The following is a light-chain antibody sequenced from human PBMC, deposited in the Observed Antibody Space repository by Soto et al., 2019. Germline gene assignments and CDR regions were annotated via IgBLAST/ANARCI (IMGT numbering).Light chain of an antibody. V-gene: IGLV2-14*03. CDR3: TSYTSSSTGV. CDR2: DVS. Sequence: QSAFAQPASVSGSPGQSITISCTGTGSDVGGYNYVSWYQQHPDKAPKLIIYDVSNRPSGVSNRFSGSKSGNTASLTVSGLQAEDEADYYCTSYTSSSTGVFGTGTKVTVL. CDR1: GSDVGGYNY. J-gene: IGLJ1*01.